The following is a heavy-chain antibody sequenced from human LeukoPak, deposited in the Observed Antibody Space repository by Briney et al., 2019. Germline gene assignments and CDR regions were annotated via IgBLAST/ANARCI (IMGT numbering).Heavy chain of an antibody. Sequence: SETLSLTCTVSCGSISSSSYYWGWIRQPPGKGLEWIGSIYYSGSTYYNPSLKSRVTISVDTSKNQFSLKLSSVTAADTAVYYCARHRVRHYDFWSGYYYYYGMDVWGQGTTVTVSS. V-gene: IGHV4-39*01. J-gene: IGHJ6*02. D-gene: IGHD3-3*01. CDR2: IYYSGST. CDR3: ARHRVRHYDFWSGYYYYYGMDV. CDR1: CGSISSSSYY.